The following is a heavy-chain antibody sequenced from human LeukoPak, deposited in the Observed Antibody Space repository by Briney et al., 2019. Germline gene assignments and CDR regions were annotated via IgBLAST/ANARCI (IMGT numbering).Heavy chain of an antibody. CDR2: IKQDGSEK. J-gene: IGHJ3*02. D-gene: IGHD3-3*01. CDR3: ARWYSPKIFDAFDI. V-gene: IGHV3-7*01. Sequence: GGSLRLSRAASGFTFSSYAMHWVRQAPGKGLEWVANIKQDGSEKYYVDSVKGRFTISRDNAKNSLYLQMNSLRAEDTAVYYCARWYSPKIFDAFDIWGQGTMVTVSS. CDR1: GFTFSSYA.